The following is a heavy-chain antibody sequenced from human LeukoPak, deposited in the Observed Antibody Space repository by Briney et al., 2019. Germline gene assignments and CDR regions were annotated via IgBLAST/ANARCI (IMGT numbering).Heavy chain of an antibody. Sequence: ASVKVSCKASGYTFINYGISWVRQAPGQGLEWMGWISGYNGNTKYAQKLQGRVSMNTDTRTSTAYMELRSLRSDDTAIYYCARVGITAAFFDYWGQGTLVTVSS. CDR2: ISGYNGNT. J-gene: IGHJ4*02. D-gene: IGHD6-13*01. V-gene: IGHV1-18*04. CDR1: GYTFINYG. CDR3: ARVGITAAFFDY.